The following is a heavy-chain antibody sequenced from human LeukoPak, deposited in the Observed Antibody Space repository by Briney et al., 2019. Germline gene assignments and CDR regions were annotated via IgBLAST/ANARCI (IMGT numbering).Heavy chain of an antibody. CDR2: IYAVGTT. CDR3: ARGPYSTTFGVVMKLNWFDP. Sequence: GGSLRLSCAASGFTVSGNYMSWVRQAPGKGLEWVSVIYAVGTTYYADSVKGRFIISRDKSKNTLDLQMNSLRDEDTAVYYCARGPYSTTFGVVMKLNWFDPWGQGTLVSVSS. V-gene: IGHV3-66*01. J-gene: IGHJ5*02. CDR1: GFTVSGNY. D-gene: IGHD3-3*01.